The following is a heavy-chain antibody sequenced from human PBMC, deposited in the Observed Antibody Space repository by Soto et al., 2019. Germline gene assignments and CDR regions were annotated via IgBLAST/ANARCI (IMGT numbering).Heavy chain of an antibody. CDR2: ISSSSSYI. Sequence: EVQLVESGGGLVKPGGSLRLSCAASGFTFSSYSMNWVRQAPGKGLEWVSSISSSSSYIYYADSVKGRFTISRDNAKNSLYLQMNSLRAEDTAVYYCASVSAGIGTSAVVWGQGTMVTVSS. D-gene: IGHD6-19*01. CDR1: GFTFSSYS. CDR3: ASVSAGIGTSAVV. J-gene: IGHJ3*01. V-gene: IGHV3-21*01.